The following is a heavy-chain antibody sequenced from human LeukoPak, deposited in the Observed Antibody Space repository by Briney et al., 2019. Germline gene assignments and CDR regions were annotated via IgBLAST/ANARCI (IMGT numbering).Heavy chain of an antibody. Sequence: SGPTLVKPTQTLTLTCTFSGFSLSTSGVGAGWIRQPPGKALEWLALIYWDDDKRYSPSLKSRLTITKDTSKNQVVLTMTNMDPVDTATYYCAHRPEYYDYVWGSYRLVDHYYFDYWGQGTLVTVSS. CDR3: AHRPEYYDYVWGSYRLVDHYYFDY. D-gene: IGHD3-16*02. CDR2: IYWDDDK. CDR1: GFSLSTSGVG. J-gene: IGHJ4*02. V-gene: IGHV2-5*02.